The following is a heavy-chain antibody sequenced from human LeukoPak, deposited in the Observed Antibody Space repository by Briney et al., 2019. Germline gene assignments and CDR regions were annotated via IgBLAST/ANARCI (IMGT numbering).Heavy chain of an antibody. Sequence: ASVTVSCKASGYTFTSYGISWVRQAPGQGLEWMGWISAYNGNTNYAQKLQGRVTMTRDTSTSTAYMQLRSLRSDDTAVYYCATRDRYYYYGMDVWGQGTTVTVSS. V-gene: IGHV1-18*01. J-gene: IGHJ6*02. D-gene: IGHD5-24*01. CDR1: GYTFTSYG. CDR2: ISAYNGNT. CDR3: ATRDRYYYYGMDV.